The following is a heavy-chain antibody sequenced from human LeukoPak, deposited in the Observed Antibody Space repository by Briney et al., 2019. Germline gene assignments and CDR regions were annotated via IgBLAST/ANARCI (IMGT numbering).Heavy chain of an antibody. J-gene: IGHJ4*02. CDR1: GGSISSSSYY. D-gene: IGHD3-10*01. Sequence: PSETLSLTCTVSGGSISSSSYYWSWIRQPPGKGLEWIGYIYYSGSTYYNPSLKSRVTISVDTSKNQFSLKLSSVTAADTAVYYCAGDYGSGSYSLDYWGQGTLVTVSS. V-gene: IGHV4-30-4*01. CDR3: AGDYGSGSYSLDY. CDR2: IYYSGST.